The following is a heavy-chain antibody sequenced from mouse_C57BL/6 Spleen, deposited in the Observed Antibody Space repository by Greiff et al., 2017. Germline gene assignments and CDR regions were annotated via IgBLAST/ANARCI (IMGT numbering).Heavy chain of an antibody. Sequence: EVKLMESEGGLVQPGSSMKLSCTASGFTFSDYYVAWVRQVPEKGLEWVANINYDGSSTYYLDSLKSRFIISRDNAKNILYLQMSSLKSEDTATYYCARDRLGHFDYWGQGTTLTVSS. D-gene: IGHD4-1*01. CDR2: INYDGSST. J-gene: IGHJ2*01. CDR1: GFTFSDYY. V-gene: IGHV5-16*01. CDR3: ARDRLGHFDY.